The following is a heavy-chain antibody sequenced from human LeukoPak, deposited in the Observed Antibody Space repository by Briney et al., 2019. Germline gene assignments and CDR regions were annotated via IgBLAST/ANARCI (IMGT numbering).Heavy chain of an antibody. J-gene: IGHJ4*02. Sequence: TGGSLRLSCSASGFTFSSNAMSWVRQAPGKGLEWVSSISLRGADTNYADSVKGRFTISRDDSKNALYLQMSSLRAEDTAVYFCARRGCYGGNCYPCDYWGQGTLVTVSS. CDR2: ISLRGADT. CDR1: GFTFSSNA. CDR3: ARRGCYGGNCYPCDY. D-gene: IGHD2-21*02. V-gene: IGHV3-23*01.